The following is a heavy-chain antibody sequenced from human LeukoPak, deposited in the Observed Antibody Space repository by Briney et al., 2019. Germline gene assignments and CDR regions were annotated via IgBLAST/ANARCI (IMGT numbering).Heavy chain of an antibody. V-gene: IGHV4-30-2*01. J-gene: IGHJ6*02. CDR3: VREAVAGRGYYYYGMDV. CDR1: GGSISSGGYS. CDR2: IYHSGST. Sequence: SQTLSLTCAVSGGSISSGGYSWSWIRQPPGKGLEWIGYIYHSGSTYYNPSLKSRVTISVDRSKSQFSLKLSSVTAADTAVYYCVREAVAGRGYYYYGMDVWGQGTTVTVSS. D-gene: IGHD6-19*01.